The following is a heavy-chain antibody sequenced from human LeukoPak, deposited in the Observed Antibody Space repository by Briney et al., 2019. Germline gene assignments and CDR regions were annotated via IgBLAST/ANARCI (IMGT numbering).Heavy chain of an antibody. CDR2: IIPIFGTA. CDR3: ASVSLTKYYFDY. Sequence: SVKVSCKASGGTFSSYAISWVRQAPGQGLEWMGEIIPIFGTANYAQKFQGRVTITADESTSTAYMELSSLRSEDTAVYYCASVSLTKYYFDYWGQGTLVTVSS. V-gene: IGHV1-69*13. J-gene: IGHJ4*02. CDR1: GGTFSSYA. D-gene: IGHD1-14*01.